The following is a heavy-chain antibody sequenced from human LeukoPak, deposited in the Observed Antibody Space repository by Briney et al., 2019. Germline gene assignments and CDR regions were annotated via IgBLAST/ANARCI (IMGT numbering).Heavy chain of an antibody. CDR2: ISRSGTDT. D-gene: IGHD2-15*01. J-gene: IGHJ3*02. CDR1: GFTFSSYS. Sequence: GGSLRLSCAASGFTFSSYSMNWVRQAPGKGLEWVSAISRSGTDTYYADSVKGRFTISRDNSRNTLYLQMNSLRAEDTAVYFCALYCSGGSCYSIGGAFDIWGQGTLVTVSS. V-gene: IGHV3-23*01. CDR3: ALYCSGGSCYSIGGAFDI.